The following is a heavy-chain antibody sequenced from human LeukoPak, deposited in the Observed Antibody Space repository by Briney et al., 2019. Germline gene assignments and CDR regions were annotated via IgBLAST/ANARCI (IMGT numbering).Heavy chain of an antibody. D-gene: IGHD3-3*02. J-gene: IGHJ4*02. CDR2: IYPGGSET. V-gene: IGHV5-51*01. CDR1: GYYFTSYW. Sequence: GESLKISCKGSGYYFTSYWIAWVRQMPGKGLEWMGIIYPGGSETRYSPSFQGQVTISADKSVSTAYLQWSSLKTSDTATYYCARLHSYYFDFWGQGTLVTVSS. CDR3: ARLHSYYFDF.